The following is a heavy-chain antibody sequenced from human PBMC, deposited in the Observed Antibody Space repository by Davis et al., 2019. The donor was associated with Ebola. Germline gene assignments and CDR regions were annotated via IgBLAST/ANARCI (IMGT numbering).Heavy chain of an antibody. V-gene: IGHV3-48*02. Sequence: GGSLRLSCAASGFTFSSYSMNWVRQAPGKGLEWVSYISSSSSTIYYADSVKGRFTISRDNAKNSLYLQMNSLRDKDTAVYYCARGAGFLCDYWGQGTLVTVSS. CDR3: ARGAGFLCDY. CDR2: ISSSSSTI. J-gene: IGHJ4*02. CDR1: GFTFSSYS.